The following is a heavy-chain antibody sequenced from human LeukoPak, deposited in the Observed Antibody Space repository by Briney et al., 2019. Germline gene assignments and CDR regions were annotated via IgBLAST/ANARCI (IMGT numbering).Heavy chain of an antibody. D-gene: IGHD6-13*01. Sequence: GGSLRLSCAASGFTFSNSVVSWVRQAPGKGLEWVSSFSGSDENTHHADSVKGRFTISRDNSKNTLYLQMNSLRAEDTALYYCAKDGRSRYSSSWYSYFDCWGQGTLVTVSS. V-gene: IGHV3-23*01. CDR2: FSGSDENT. CDR3: AKDGRSRYSSSWYSYFDC. CDR1: GFTFSNSV. J-gene: IGHJ4*02.